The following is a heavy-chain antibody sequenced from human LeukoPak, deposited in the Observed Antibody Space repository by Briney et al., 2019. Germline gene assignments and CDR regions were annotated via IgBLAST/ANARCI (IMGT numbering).Heavy chain of an antibody. CDR3: ARGGAVAGPHLNWFDP. J-gene: IGHJ5*02. D-gene: IGHD6-19*01. Sequence: SETLSLTCTVSGGSISSYYWSWIRQPPGKGLEWIGYIYYSGSTNYNPSLKSRVTISVDTSKNQFSLKLSSVTAADTAVYYCARGGAVAGPHLNWFDPWGQGTLVTVSS. CDR1: GGSISSYY. V-gene: IGHV4-59*01. CDR2: IYYSGST.